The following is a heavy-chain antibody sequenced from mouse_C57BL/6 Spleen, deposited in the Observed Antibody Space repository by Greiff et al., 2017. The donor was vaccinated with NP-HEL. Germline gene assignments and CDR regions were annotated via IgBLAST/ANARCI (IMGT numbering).Heavy chain of an antibody. D-gene: IGHD1-1*01. V-gene: IGHV1-50*01. CDR1: GYTFTSYW. CDR3: ARDDYYGSSRFAY. J-gene: IGHJ3*01. Sequence: VQLQQSGAELVKPGASVKLSCKASGYTFTSYWMQWVKQRPGQGLEWIGEIDPSDSYTNYNQKFKGKATLTVDTSSSTAYMQLSSLTSEDSAVYYCARDDYYGSSRFAYWGQGTLVTVSA. CDR2: IDPSDSYT.